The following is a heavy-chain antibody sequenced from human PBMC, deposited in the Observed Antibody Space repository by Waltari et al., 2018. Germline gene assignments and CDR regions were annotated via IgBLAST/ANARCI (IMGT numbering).Heavy chain of an antibody. CDR1: GYSISSGYY. Sequence: QVQLQESGPGLVKPSETLSLTCAVPGYSISSGYYWGWIRQHPGKGLEWIGSIYHSGSTYYNPSLKSRVTISVDTSKNQFSLKLSSVTAADTAVYYCARGVVRGENDYWGQGTLVTVSS. CDR2: IYHSGST. V-gene: IGHV4-38-2*01. J-gene: IGHJ4*02. D-gene: IGHD3-10*01. CDR3: ARGVVRGENDY.